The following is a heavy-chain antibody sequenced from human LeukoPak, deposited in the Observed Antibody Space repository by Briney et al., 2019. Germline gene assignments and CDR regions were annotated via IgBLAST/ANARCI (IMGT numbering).Heavy chain of an antibody. CDR3: ARGCQDVTMIVVVMTAVSYYLDV. D-gene: IGHD3-22*01. CDR1: GGSFSGYY. J-gene: IGHJ6*03. CDR2: MNPSGST. V-gene: IGHV4-34*01. Sequence: PSETLSLTCAVYGGSFSGYYWTWIRQTPEKGLEWIGEMNPSGSTSYNPSFKSRVTISVDTSKNQFSLKLSSVTAADTAVYYCARGCQDVTMIVVVMTAVSYYLDVWGKGTTVTVS.